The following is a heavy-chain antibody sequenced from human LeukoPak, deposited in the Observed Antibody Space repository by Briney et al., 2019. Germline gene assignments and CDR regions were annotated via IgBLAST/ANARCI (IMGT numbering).Heavy chain of an antibody. CDR1: GFTFSSYA. Sequence: GGSLRLSCAASGFTFSSYAMDWVRQAPGKGLEWVAVISYDGSNKYYADSVKGRFTISRDNSKNTLYLQMNSLRAEDTAVYYCARGGGIRYGDHFDYWGQGTLVTVSS. D-gene: IGHD4-17*01. J-gene: IGHJ4*02. CDR2: ISYDGSNK. CDR3: ARGGGIRYGDHFDY. V-gene: IGHV3-30*01.